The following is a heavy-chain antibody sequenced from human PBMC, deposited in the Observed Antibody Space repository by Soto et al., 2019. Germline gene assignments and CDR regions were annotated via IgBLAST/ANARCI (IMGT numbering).Heavy chain of an antibody. CDR2: IWYDGSNK. Sequence: QVQLVESGGGVVQPGRSLRLSCAASGFTFSSYGMHWVRQAPGKGLEWVAVIWYDGSNKYYADSVKGRFTISRDNSKNTLYLQMNSLRAEDTAVYYCAREFRAVAGNWFDPWGQGTLVTVSS. CDR1: GFTFSSYG. D-gene: IGHD6-19*01. V-gene: IGHV3-33*01. CDR3: AREFRAVAGNWFDP. J-gene: IGHJ5*02.